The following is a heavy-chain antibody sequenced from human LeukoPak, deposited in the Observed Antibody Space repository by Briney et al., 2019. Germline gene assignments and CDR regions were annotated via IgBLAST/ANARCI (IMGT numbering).Heavy chain of an antibody. D-gene: IGHD3-3*01. CDR2: IYYRGST. J-gene: IGHJ6*03. V-gene: IGHV4-39*07. CDR1: GGSISSSSYY. Sequence: SENLSLTCTVSGGSISSSSYYWGWIRQPPGKGLEWIGSIYYRGSTYYNPSLKSRVTISVDTSKNQFSLKLSSVTAADTAVYYCARSMYYDFWSGYSNYYYYYMDVWGKGTTVTVSS. CDR3: ARSMYYDFWSGYSNYYYYYMDV.